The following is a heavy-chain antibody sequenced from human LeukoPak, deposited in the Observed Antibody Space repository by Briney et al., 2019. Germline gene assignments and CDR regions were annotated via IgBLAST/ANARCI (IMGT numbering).Heavy chain of an antibody. Sequence: ASVKASCKASGYTFTGYYMHWVRQAPGQGLGWMGWMNPNSGGTNYAQKFQGRVTMTRDKSISTAYMELSRLRSDDTAVYYCARLVPAAIPFYYYYMDVWGKGTTVTVSS. CDR1: GYTFTGYY. J-gene: IGHJ6*03. CDR3: ARLVPAAIPFYYYYMDV. V-gene: IGHV1-2*02. D-gene: IGHD2-2*01. CDR2: MNPNSGGT.